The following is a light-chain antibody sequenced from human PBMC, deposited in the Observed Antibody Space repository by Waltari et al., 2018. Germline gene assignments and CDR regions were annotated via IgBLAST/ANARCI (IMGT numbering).Light chain of an antibody. J-gene: IGLJ7*01. CDR3: GTWDSSLSGAV. Sequence: QSVLTQPPSVSAAPGQRVTIPCSGGSSNMGNNYVSWYRQFPGTAPNLLIYENTERPSGIPGRFSGSKSGTSATLDITGLQAGDEADYYCGTWDSSLSGAVFGGGTHLTVL. CDR1: SSNMGNNY. V-gene: IGLV1-51*02. CDR2: ENT.